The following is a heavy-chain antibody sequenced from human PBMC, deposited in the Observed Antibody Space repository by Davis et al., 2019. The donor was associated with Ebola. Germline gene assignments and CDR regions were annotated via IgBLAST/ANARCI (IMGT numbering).Heavy chain of an antibody. D-gene: IGHD6-19*01. Sequence: GESLKISCAASGFTFSSYAMSWVRQAPGKGLEWVSAISGSGDSTYYADSVKGRFTISRHNSKNTLYLQMNSLRAEDTAVYYCASLDSSGWGLDYWGQGTLVTVSS. CDR1: GFTFSSYA. CDR2: ISGSGDST. CDR3: ASLDSSGWGLDY. V-gene: IGHV3-23*01. J-gene: IGHJ4*02.